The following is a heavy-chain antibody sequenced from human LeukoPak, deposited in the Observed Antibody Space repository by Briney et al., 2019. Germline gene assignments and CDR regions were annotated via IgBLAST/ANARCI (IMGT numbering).Heavy chain of an antibody. CDR1: GGSISSYY. V-gene: IGHV4-59*12. D-gene: IGHD6-19*01. J-gene: IGHJ4*02. CDR3: ARGGYSSGWYLDY. Sequence: SQTLSLTCTVSGGSISSYYWSWIRQPPGKGLEWIGYIYYSGSTNYNPSLKSRVTISVDTSKNQFSLKLSSVTAADTAVYYCARGGYSSGWYLDYWGQGTLVTVSS. CDR2: IYYSGST.